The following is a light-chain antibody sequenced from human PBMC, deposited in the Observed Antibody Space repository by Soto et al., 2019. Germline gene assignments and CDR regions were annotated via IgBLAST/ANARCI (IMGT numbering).Light chain of an antibody. J-gene: IGKJ4*01. V-gene: IGKV3-20*01. CDR1: QSVSSSY. CDR3: KQYGSSPRLT. Sequence: EIVLTQSPGTLSLSPGERATLSCRASQSVSSSYLAWYQQKPGQAPSLIIYGASSRATGIPDRFSGNGSGTDFNLPLSRLEPEDVAVYYCKQYGSSPRLTVGGGTKVEIQ. CDR2: GAS.